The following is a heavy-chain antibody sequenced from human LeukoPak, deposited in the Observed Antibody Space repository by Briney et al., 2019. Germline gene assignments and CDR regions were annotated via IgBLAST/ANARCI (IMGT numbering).Heavy chain of an antibody. CDR1: GFTFSSYA. D-gene: IGHD6-13*01. V-gene: IGHV3-30-3*01. CDR3: ARVRTAWYEGTFDY. CDR2: ISYDGSNK. J-gene: IGHJ4*02. Sequence: PGGSLRLSCAASGFTFSSYALHWVRQAPGKGLEWVAVISYDGSNKYYADSVKGRFTISRGNSKNTLSLQMNSLRAEDTALYYCARVRTAWYEGTFDYWGQGTLVTVSS.